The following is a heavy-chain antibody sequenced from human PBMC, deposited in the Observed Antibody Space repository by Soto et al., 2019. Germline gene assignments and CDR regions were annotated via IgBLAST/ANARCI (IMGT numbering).Heavy chain of an antibody. CDR2: ISAYNGNT. CDR3: ARVSPGITGTTASDYYYGMDV. V-gene: IGHV1-18*04. Sequence: SVRGCCTASGSTVTSCGIIWVGQAPGQGLEWMGWISAYNGNTNYAQKLQGRVTMTTDTSTSTAYMELRSLRSDDTAVYYCARVSPGITGTTASDYYYGMDVWGQRTTVTVSS. D-gene: IGHD1-7*01. J-gene: IGHJ6*02. CDR1: GSTVTSCG.